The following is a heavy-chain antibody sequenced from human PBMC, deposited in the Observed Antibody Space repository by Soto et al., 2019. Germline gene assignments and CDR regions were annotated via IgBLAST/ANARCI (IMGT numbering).Heavy chain of an antibody. CDR3: AKDSTVTTDPIFYYYYGMDV. CDR1: GFTFDDYA. Sequence: EVQLVESGGGLVRPGRSLRLSCAASGFTFDDYAMHWVRQAPGKGLEWVSGISWNSGSIGYADSVKGRFTISRDNAKNSLYLQMNSLRAEDTALYYCAKDSTVTTDPIFYYYYGMDVWGQGTTVTVSS. CDR2: ISWNSGSI. J-gene: IGHJ6*02. D-gene: IGHD4-4*01. V-gene: IGHV3-9*01.